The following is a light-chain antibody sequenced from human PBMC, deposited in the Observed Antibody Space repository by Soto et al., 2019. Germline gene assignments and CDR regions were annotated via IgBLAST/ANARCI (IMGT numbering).Light chain of an antibody. CDR3: QQYVSSPWA. CDR2: GSS. V-gene: IGKV3-20*01. CDR1: QSVTNSF. J-gene: IGKJ1*01. Sequence: EIVLAQSPGTLSLSPGERATLSCRASQSVTNSFLAWYQQKPGQAPRLLIYGSSRRATCIPDRFTGSGSGTDFTLTISSLEPEDFEVYYCQQYVSSPWAFGQGPKVEI.